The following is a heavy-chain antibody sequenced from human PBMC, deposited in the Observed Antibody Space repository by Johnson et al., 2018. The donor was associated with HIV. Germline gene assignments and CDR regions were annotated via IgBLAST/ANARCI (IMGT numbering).Heavy chain of an antibody. J-gene: IGHJ3*01. CDR1: GFTFNNYG. CDR3: AKIMSKWSVDDDAFDV. D-gene: IGHD2-15*01. V-gene: IGHV3-33*06. Sequence: QVQLVESGGGVVQPGRSLRLSCAASGFTFNNYGMHWVRQAPGKGLEWVAVIWYDGSNKFYLDYVKGRFTISRDNSKNTLYLQMNSLRAEDTAVYYCAKIMSKWSVDDDAFDVWGQGTMVTVSS. CDR2: IWYDGSNK.